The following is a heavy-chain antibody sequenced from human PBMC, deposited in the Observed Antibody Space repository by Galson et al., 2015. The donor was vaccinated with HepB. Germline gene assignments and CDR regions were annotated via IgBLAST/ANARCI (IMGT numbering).Heavy chain of an antibody. Sequence: SLRLSCAASGFTFSSYAMSWVRQAPGKGLEWVSAISGSGGSTYYADSVKGRFTISRDNSKNTLYLQMNSLRAEDTAVYYCAKATTMVRATKNAFDYWGQGTLVTVSS. J-gene: IGHJ4*02. V-gene: IGHV3-23*01. D-gene: IGHD3-10*01. CDR2: ISGSGGST. CDR1: GFTFSSYA. CDR3: AKATTMVRATKNAFDY.